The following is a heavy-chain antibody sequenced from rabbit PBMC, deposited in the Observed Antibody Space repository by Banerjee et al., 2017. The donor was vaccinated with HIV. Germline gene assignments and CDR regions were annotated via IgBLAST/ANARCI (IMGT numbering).Heavy chain of an antibody. D-gene: IGHD6-1*01. CDR2: IDPVFGST. Sequence: QSLEESGGGLVQPEGSLTLTCTASGFSFSSSYYMCWVRQAPGKGLEWIGYIDPVFGSTYYASWVNGRFTISSHNAQNTLWLQLNSLTAADTATYFCARDIYYTYGYGGYASYGMDLWGPGTLVTVS. CDR1: GFSFSSSYY. J-gene: IGHJ6*01. CDR3: ARDIYYTYGYGGYASYGMDL. V-gene: IGHV1S40*01.